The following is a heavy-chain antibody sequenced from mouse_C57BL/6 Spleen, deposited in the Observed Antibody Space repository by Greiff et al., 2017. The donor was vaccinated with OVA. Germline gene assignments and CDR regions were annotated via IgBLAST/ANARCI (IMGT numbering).Heavy chain of an antibody. CDR1: GYTFTDYN. J-gene: IGHJ1*03. Sequence: DVHLVESGPELVKPGASVKMSCKASGYTFTDYNMHWVKQSHGKSLEWIGYINPNNGGTSYNQKFKGKATLTVNKSSSTAYMELRSLTSEDSAVYYCARIYYYGSSYGYFDVWGTGTTVTVSS. CDR2: INPNNGGT. CDR3: ARIYYYGSSYGYFDV. D-gene: IGHD1-1*01. V-gene: IGHV1-22*01.